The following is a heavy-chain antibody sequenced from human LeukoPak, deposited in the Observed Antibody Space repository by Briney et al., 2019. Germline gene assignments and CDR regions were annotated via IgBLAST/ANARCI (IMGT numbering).Heavy chain of an antibody. V-gene: IGHV3-33*08. J-gene: IGHJ6*02. D-gene: IGHD3-22*01. CDR3: ARDNYDSSGYYYHYYYGMDV. CDR2: IWYDGSNK. Sequence: GGSLRLSCAASGFTFSSYGMHWVRQAPGKGLEWVAVIWYDGSNKYYADSVKGRFTISRDNSKNTLYLQMNSLRAEDTAVYYCARDNYDSSGYYYHYYYGMDVWGQGTTVTVS. CDR1: GFTFSSYG.